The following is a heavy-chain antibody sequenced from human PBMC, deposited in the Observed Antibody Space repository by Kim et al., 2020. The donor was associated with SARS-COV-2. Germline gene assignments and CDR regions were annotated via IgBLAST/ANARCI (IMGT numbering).Heavy chain of an antibody. CDR2: ISGDGGST. D-gene: IGHD3-10*01. CDR1: GFTFDDYA. Sequence: GGSLRLSCAASGFTFDDYAIHWVRQAPGKGLEWVSLISGDGGSTYYADSVKGRFTISRDNSKNSLYLQMNSLRTEDTALYYCAKGIKGRFGEPDAFDIWGQGTMVTVSS. CDR3: AKGIKGRFGEPDAFDI. V-gene: IGHV3-43*02. J-gene: IGHJ3*02.